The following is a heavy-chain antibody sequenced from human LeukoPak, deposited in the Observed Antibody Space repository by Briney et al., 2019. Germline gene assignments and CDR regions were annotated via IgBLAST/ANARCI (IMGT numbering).Heavy chain of an antibody. CDR2: ISSSSSYI. D-gene: IGHD3-22*01. CDR3: ARDRVYYYDSSGYYPDAFDI. Sequence: PGRSLRLSCAASGFTFSSYGMHWVRQAPGKGLEWVSSISSSSSYIYYADSVKGRFTISRDNAKNSLYLQMNSLRAEDTAVYYCARDRVYYYDSSGYYPDAFDIWGQGTMVTVSS. V-gene: IGHV3-21*01. J-gene: IGHJ3*02. CDR1: GFTFSSYG.